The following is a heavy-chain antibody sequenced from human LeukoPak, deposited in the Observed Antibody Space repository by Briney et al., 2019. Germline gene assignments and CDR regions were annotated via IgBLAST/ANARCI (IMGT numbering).Heavy chain of an antibody. Sequence: GESLKISCKGPGYSFTSYWIGWVRQMPGKGLEWMGIIYPGDSDTRYSPSFQGQVTISADKSISTAYLQWSSLKASDTAMYYCARLVNYDSSGYYSDYWGQGTLVTVSS. J-gene: IGHJ4*02. D-gene: IGHD3-22*01. V-gene: IGHV5-51*01. CDR3: ARLVNYDSSGYYSDY. CDR1: GYSFTSYW. CDR2: IYPGDSDT.